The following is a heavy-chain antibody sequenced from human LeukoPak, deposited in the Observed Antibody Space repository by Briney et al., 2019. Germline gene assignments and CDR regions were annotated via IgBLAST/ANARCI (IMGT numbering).Heavy chain of an antibody. CDR3: ARSRFIFGVVERGFDP. J-gene: IGHJ5*02. D-gene: IGHD3-3*01. CDR2: MDPNSGNT. Sequence: ASVKVSCKASGYTFTSYDINWVRQATGQGLEWMGWMDPNSGNTGYAQKFQGRVTMTRNTSISTAYMELSSLRSEDTAVYYCARSRFIFGVVERGFDPWGQGTPVTVSS. V-gene: IGHV1-8*01. CDR1: GYTFTSYD.